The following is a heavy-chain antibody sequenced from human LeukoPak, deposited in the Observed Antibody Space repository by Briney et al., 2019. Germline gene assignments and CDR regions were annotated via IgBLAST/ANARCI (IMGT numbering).Heavy chain of an antibody. Sequence: SVNVSCKASGGTFSSYAISWVRQAPGQGLEWMGRIIPILGIANYAQKFQGRVTITADKSTSTACMELSSLRSEDTAVYYCARDFSWTGDYYYYGMDVWGQGTTVTVSS. CDR3: ARDFSWTGDYYYYGMDV. V-gene: IGHV1-69*04. D-gene: IGHD3/OR15-3a*01. J-gene: IGHJ6*02. CDR2: IIPILGIA. CDR1: GGTFSSYA.